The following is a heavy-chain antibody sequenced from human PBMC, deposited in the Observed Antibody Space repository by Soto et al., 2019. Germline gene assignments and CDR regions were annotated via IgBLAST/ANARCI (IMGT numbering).Heavy chain of an antibody. CDR2: ISGSGDKT. CDR1: GFTFKYYA. Sequence: EVQLLQSGGGLAQPGTSLRLSCAASGFTFKYYAMTWVRQAPGKGLEWVSTISGSGDKTDYADSVKGRFRVSRDNSKDTLYLQMDSLRAADTALYYCVRESKWYGGQYFQDWGQGTLVTVSS. D-gene: IGHD2-8*01. V-gene: IGHV3-23*01. CDR3: VRESKWYGGQYFQD. J-gene: IGHJ1*01.